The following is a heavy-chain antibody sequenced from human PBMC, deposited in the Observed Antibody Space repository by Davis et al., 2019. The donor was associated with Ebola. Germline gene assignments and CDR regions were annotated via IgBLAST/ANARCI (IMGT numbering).Heavy chain of an antibody. CDR3: AADSGSYSGDFYFDY. V-gene: IGHV1-58*01. CDR2: IVLGSHIT. D-gene: IGHD1-26*01. CDR1: GFVFSNSA. Sequence: AASVKVSCKASGFVFSNSAVQWVRQARGQGLEWIGWIVLGSHITNYAQKFQERVTITTDMSTSTVYMQLSSLRSEDTAVYYCAADSGSYSGDFYFDYWGQGALVTVSP. J-gene: IGHJ4*02.